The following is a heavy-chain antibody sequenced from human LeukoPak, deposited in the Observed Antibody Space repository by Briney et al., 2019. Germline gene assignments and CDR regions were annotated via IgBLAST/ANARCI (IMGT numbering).Heavy chain of an antibody. J-gene: IGHJ4*02. CDR1: GGXISSNNYY. Sequence: SETLSLTCTVSGGXISSNNYYWAWIRQPPGKGLEWIGEINHSGSTNYNPSLKSPVTISVDTSQNQFSLKLSSVTAADTAVYYCARLPYYYDSSGYYYFSFDYWGQGTLVTVSS. D-gene: IGHD3-22*01. V-gene: IGHV4-39*07. CDR2: INHSGST. CDR3: ARLPYYYDSSGYYYFSFDY.